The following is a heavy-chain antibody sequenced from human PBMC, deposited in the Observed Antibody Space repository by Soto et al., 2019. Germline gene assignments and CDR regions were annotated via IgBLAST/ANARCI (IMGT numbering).Heavy chain of an antibody. D-gene: IGHD2-21*01. J-gene: IGHJ6*02. CDR2: ITSNGGNT. CDR3: ARRIPFGYGMDV. CDR1: GFTFSSYV. Sequence: PGGSLRLSCAASGFTFSSYVMHWVRQAPGKGLEYVSGITSNGGNTDYASSVKGRFTISRDNSKNTLYLQMGSLRAEDMAVYYCARRIPFGYGMDVWGQGTTVTVSS. V-gene: IGHV3-64*01.